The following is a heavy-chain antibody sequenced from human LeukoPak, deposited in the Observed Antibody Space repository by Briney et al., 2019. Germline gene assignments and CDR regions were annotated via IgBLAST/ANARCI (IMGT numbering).Heavy chain of an antibody. Sequence: ASVKVSCKASGGTFSSYAISWVRQAPGQGLEWMGRIIPILGITNYAQKFQGRVTITADKSTSTAYMELSSLRSEDTAVYYCARSPRIAAAGVYYYYMDVWGKGTTVTVSS. D-gene: IGHD6-13*01. V-gene: IGHV1-69*04. J-gene: IGHJ6*03. CDR2: IIPILGIT. CDR3: ARSPRIAAAGVYYYYMDV. CDR1: GGTFSSYA.